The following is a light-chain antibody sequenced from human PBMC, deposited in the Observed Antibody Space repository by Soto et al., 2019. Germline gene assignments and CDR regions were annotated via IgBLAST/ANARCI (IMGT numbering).Light chain of an antibody. CDR3: QQYNYCPRT. Sequence: DIVMRQSPATLSVSPGERATLSCRTSQSVSSNLAWYQQKPGQAPSLLFYGASTRATGIPARFSGSGSGTEFTLTISSLQSEDFAIYYCQQYNYCPRTLGQGTKVDIK. CDR2: GAS. V-gene: IGKV3-15*01. CDR1: QSVSSN. J-gene: IGKJ1*01.